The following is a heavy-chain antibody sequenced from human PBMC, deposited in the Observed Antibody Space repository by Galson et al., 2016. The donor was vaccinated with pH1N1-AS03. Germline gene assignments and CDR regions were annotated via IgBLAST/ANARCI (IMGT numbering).Heavy chain of an antibody. J-gene: IGHJ4*02. V-gene: IGHV3-23*01. CDR3: AKVGGWQWLVP. Sequence: SLRLSCAASGFTFSSSAMTWVRQAPGKGLNLVSYISANADSTYYADSVKGRFTISRDNSKYTLYLQLNSLRPEDTAVYYCAKVGGWQWLVPGGQGTLVTVPS. D-gene: IGHD6-19*01. CDR2: ISANADST. CDR1: GFTFSSSA.